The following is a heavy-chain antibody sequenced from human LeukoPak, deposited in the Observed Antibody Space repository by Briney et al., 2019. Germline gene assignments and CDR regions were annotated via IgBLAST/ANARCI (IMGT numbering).Heavy chain of an antibody. J-gene: IGHJ4*02. V-gene: IGHV3-30*18. D-gene: IGHD2-2*01. CDR3: AKDARKYQLRTPFDY. CDR2: IPYDGSNK. CDR1: GFTFSSYG. Sequence: TGRSLRLSCAASGFTFSSYGMHWVRQAPGKGLEWVAVIPYDGSNKYYADSVKGRFTISRDNSKNTLYLQMNSLRAEDTAVYYCAKDARKYQLRTPFDYWGQGTLVTVSS.